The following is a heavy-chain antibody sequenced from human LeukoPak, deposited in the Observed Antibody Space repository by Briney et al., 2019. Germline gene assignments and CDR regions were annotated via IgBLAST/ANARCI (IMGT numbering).Heavy chain of an antibody. Sequence: PGGSLRLSCAASGFTFSSYEMNWVRRAPGKGLEWVSYISSSGSTIYYADSVKGRFTISRDNAKNSLYLQMNSLRAEDTAVYYCARGPQDVPATDYWGQGTLVTVSS. J-gene: IGHJ4*02. V-gene: IGHV3-48*03. CDR1: GFTFSSYE. D-gene: IGHD2-2*01. CDR3: ARGPQDVPATDY. CDR2: ISSSGSTI.